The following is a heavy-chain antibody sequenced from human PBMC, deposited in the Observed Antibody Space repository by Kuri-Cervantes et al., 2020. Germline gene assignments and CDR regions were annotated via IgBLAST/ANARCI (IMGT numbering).Heavy chain of an antibody. CDR1: GGSISSSSYY. V-gene: IGHV4-39*07. D-gene: IGHD4-17*01. CDR2: IYYSGST. CDR3: ARVFGDYGDRYFDL. J-gene: IGHJ2*01. Sequence: GSLRLSCTVSGGSISSSSYYWGWIRQPPGKGLEWIGSIYYSGSTYYNPSLKSRVTISVDTSKNQFSLKLSSVTAADTAVYYCARVFGDYGDRYFDLWGRGTLVTVSS.